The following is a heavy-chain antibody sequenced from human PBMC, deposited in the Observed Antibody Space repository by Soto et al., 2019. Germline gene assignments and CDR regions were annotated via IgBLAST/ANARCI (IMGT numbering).Heavy chain of an antibody. D-gene: IGHD2-21*02. V-gene: IGHV3-30*04. Sequence: ESGGGVVQPGRSLRLSCVASGFTFIDHAMHWVRQTPGKGLEWVAVVSYDGSNKYYADSVKGRFTISRDNSKTTLYLQMNSLRPEDRAVYYCARGAYCGGDCLPGQVSKWYFDLWGRGTLVIVSS. CDR2: VSYDGSNK. CDR3: ARGAYCGGDCLPGQVSKWYFDL. CDR1: GFTFIDHA. J-gene: IGHJ2*01.